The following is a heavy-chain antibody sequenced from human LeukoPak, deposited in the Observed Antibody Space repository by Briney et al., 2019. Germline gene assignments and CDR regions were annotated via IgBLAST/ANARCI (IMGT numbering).Heavy chain of an antibody. CDR2: INPNSGGT. D-gene: IGHD2-21*01. V-gene: IGHV1-2*02. CDR1: GYTFTGYY. J-gene: IGHJ4*02. CDR3: ARGFGVGGILWFTFDY. Sequence: ASVKVSCKASGYTFTGYYMHWVRHAPGQGLEWMGWINPNSGGTNYAQKFQGRVTMTRDTSISTAYMELSRLRSDDTAVYYCARGFGVGGILWFTFDYWGQGTLVTVSS.